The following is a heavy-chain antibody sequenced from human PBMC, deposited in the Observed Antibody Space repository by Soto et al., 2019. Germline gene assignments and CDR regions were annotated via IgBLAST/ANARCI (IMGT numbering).Heavy chain of an antibody. V-gene: IGHV4-59*01. CDR1: GGSISSYY. D-gene: IGHD5-12*01. Sequence: SETLSLTCTVSGGSISSYYWSWIRQPPGKGLEWIGYIYYSGSTNYNPSLKSRVTISVDTSKNQFSLKLSSVTAADTAVYYCAREGGGGTVATNGLDYWGQGTLVTVSS. J-gene: IGHJ4*02. CDR3: AREGGGGTVATNGLDY. CDR2: IYYSGST.